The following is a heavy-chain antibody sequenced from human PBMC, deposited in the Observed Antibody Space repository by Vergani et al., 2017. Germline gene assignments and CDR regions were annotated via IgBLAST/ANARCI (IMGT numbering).Heavy chain of an antibody. V-gene: IGHV3-7*01. J-gene: IGHJ4*02. CDR1: GFTFSSYA. Sequence: EVQLLESGGGLVQPGGSLRLSCAASGFTFSSYAMSWVRQAPGKGLEWVANIKQDGSEKYYVDSVKGRFTISRDNSKNTLYLQMNSLRAEDTAVYYCAPQIFVYWGQGTLVTVSS. CDR3: APQIFVY. CDR2: IKQDGSEK.